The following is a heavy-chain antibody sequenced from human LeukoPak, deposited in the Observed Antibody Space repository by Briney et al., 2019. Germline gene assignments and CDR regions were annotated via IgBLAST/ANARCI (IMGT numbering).Heavy chain of an antibody. J-gene: IGHJ4*02. V-gene: IGHV3-23*01. CDR3: AKKMSITAASQVDY. Sequence: GGSLRLSCAASGFTFGAYTINWVRQAPGKGLEWVSAISSSGGSTDYTDSVKGRFTISRDNSKNTLYLQMNSLRAEDTAVYYCAKKMSITAASQVDYWGQGTLVTVSS. CDR2: ISSSGGST. CDR1: GFTFGAYT. D-gene: IGHD1-20*01.